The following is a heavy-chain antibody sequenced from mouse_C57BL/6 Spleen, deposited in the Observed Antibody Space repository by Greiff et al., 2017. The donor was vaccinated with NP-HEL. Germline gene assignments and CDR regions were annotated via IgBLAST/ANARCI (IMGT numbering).Heavy chain of an antibody. Sequence: QVQLQQSGAELVRPGTSVKVSCKASGYAFTNYLIEWVKQRPGQGLEWIGVINPGSGGTNYNEKFKGKATLTADKSSSTAYMQLSSLTSEDSAVYFCAREVLLRSNYYAMDYWGQGTSVTVSS. D-gene: IGHD1-1*01. J-gene: IGHJ4*01. CDR1: GYAFTNYL. CDR3: AREVLLRSNYYAMDY. CDR2: INPGSGGT. V-gene: IGHV1-54*01.